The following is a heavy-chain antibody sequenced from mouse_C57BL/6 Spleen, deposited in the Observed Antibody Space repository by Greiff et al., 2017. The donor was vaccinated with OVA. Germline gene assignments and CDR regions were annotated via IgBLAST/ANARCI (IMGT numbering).Heavy chain of an antibody. CDR1: GYTFTDYN. Sequence: EVKLQESGPELVKPGASVKMSCKASGYTFTDYNMHWVKQSHGKSLEWIGYINPNNGGTSYNQKFKGKATLTVNKSSSTAYRELRSLTSEDSAVYYCARQVTTVVPYFDYWGQGTTLTVSS. D-gene: IGHD1-1*01. J-gene: IGHJ2*01. CDR3: ARQVTTVVPYFDY. CDR2: INPNNGGT. V-gene: IGHV1-22*01.